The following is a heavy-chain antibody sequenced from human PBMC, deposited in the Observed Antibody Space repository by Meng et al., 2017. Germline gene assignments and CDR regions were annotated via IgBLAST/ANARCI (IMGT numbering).Heavy chain of an antibody. D-gene: IGHD3-10*01. V-gene: IGHV3-30*07. CDR1: GFTFSSYA. CDR2: ISYDGSNK. J-gene: IGHJ4*02. Sequence: GESLKISCAASGFTFSSYAMHWVRQARGKGLEWVAVISYDGSNKYYADSVKGRFTISRDNSKNTLYLQMNSLRAEDTAVYYCAREFTIHYYGSGSPQDGFDYWGQGTLVTVSS. CDR3: AREFTIHYYGSGSPQDGFDY.